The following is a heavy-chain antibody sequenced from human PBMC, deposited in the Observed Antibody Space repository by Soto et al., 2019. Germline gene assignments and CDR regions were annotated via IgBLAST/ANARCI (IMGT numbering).Heavy chain of an antibody. Sequence: GGSLRLSCAASGFTFSNYGMHWVRQAPGKGLEWVAVIWYDGNNKYYADSVKGRFTISRDNSDNTLYVQMTSLRAEDTAVYYCARGLHSLFDYWGQGTLVTVSS. CDR2: IWYDGNNK. V-gene: IGHV3-33*01. CDR3: ARGLHSLFDY. J-gene: IGHJ4*02. CDR1: GFTFSNYG. D-gene: IGHD2-21*01.